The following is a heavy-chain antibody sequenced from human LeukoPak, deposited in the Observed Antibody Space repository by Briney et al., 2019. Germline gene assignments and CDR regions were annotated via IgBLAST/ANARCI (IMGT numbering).Heavy chain of an antibody. V-gene: IGHV3-9*01. J-gene: IGHJ6*04. Sequence: GRSLRLSCAASGFTFDDYAMHWVRQAPGKGLEWVSGISWNSGDIGYADSVKGRFTISRDNAKNSLYLQMNSLRAEDTVVYYCAELGITMIGGVWGKGTTVTISS. CDR1: GFTFDDYA. CDR2: ISWNSGDI. CDR3: AELGITMIGGV. D-gene: IGHD3-10*02.